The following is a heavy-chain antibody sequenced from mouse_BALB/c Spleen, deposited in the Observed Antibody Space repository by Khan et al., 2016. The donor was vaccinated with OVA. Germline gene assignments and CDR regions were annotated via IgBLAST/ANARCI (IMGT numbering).Heavy chain of an antibody. J-gene: IGHJ2*01. CDR2: ISTYSGNT. D-gene: IGHD2-3*01. Sequence: QVQLQQSGPELVRPGVSVKISCKGSGYTFTDYALHWVKQSHAKSLEWIGLISTYSGNTNYKQKFKGKATMTVDKSSSTAYMELARLTSEDSAIYYCTRPAYDGYYDYWGHGTTLTVSS. V-gene: IGHV1S137*01. CDR1: GYTFTDYA. CDR3: TRPAYDGYYDY.